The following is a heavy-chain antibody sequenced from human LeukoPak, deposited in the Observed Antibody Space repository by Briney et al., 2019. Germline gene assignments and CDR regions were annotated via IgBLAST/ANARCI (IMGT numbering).Heavy chain of an antibody. CDR3: ASLIYCSSTSCPSGFDY. Sequence: PGGSLRLSCAASGFTFSSYSMNWVRQAPGKGLEWVSSISSSSSYIYYADSVKGRFTISRDNAKNSLYLQMNSLRAEDTAVYYCASLIYCSSTSCPSGFDYWGQGTLVTVSS. V-gene: IGHV3-21*01. J-gene: IGHJ4*02. D-gene: IGHD2-2*01. CDR1: GFTFSSYS. CDR2: ISSSSSYI.